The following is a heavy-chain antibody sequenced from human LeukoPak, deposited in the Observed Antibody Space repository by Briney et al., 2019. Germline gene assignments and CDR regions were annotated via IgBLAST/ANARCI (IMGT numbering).Heavy chain of an antibody. D-gene: IGHD3-16*01. V-gene: IGHV1-18*01. Sequence: ASVKVSCKASGYTFTSYGISWVRQAPGQGLEWMGWISAYNGNTNYAQKLQGRVTMTTDTSTSTAYMELRSLRSDDTAVYYCARYSFLMLPFGGVTSYGMDVWGQGTTVTVSS. J-gene: IGHJ6*02. CDR1: GYTFTSYG. CDR3: ARYSFLMLPFGGVTSYGMDV. CDR2: ISAYNGNT.